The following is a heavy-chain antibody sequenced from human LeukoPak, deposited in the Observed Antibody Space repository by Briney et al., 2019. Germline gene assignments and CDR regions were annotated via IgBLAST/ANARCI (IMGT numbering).Heavy chain of an antibody. V-gene: IGHV3-33*06. Sequence: GGSLRLSCAVSGFTFSSYGMHWVRQAPGKGLEWVAVIWYDGSNKYYADSVKGRFTISRDNSKNTLYLQMNSLRAEDTAVYYCAKADCSGGSCYYSDYWGQGTLVTVSS. CDR3: AKADCSGGSCYYSDY. J-gene: IGHJ4*02. CDR2: IWYDGSNK. D-gene: IGHD2-15*01. CDR1: GFTFSSYG.